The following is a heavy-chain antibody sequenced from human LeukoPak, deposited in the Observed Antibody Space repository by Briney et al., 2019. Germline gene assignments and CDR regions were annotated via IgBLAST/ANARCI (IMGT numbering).Heavy chain of an antibody. V-gene: IGHV1-18*01. CDR2: ISATNGAT. CDR3: ARDVTVSVFDY. CDR1: GYNFMKYG. Sequence: PEASVKVSCKASGYNFMKYGISWVRQAPGQGLEWVGWISATNGATDYAQKFQGRVTLTTDTSTSTAYMGLRSLRSDDTAVYYCARDVTVSVFDYWGQGTLVTVSS. D-gene: IGHD5/OR15-5a*01. J-gene: IGHJ4*02.